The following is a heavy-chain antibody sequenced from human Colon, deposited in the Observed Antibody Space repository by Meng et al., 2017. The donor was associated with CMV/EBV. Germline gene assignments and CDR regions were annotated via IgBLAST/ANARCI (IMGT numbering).Heavy chain of an antibody. V-gene: IGHV5-51*01. J-gene: IGHJ4*02. CDR2: IYPRDSDT. CDR1: GHTSTNYW. D-gene: IGHD6-13*01. Sequence: GESLKISCQVSGHTSTNYWIGWVRQTPGKGLEWMGVIYPRDSDTIYSPSFEGQVTISADNSINTAYLQWTSLKASDTAMYYCARSSSSFFDYWGQGTLVTVSS. CDR3: ARSSSSFFDY.